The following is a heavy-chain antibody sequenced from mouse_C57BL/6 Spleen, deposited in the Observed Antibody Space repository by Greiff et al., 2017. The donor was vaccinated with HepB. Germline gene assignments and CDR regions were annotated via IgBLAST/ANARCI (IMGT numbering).Heavy chain of an antibody. V-gene: IGHV14-2*01. CDR3: ASGDSTCFAY. CDR2: IDPEDGET. CDR1: GFNIKDYY. D-gene: IGHD2-5*01. J-gene: IGHJ3*01. Sequence: EVQLQQSGAELVKPGASVKLSCTASGFNIKDYYMHWVKQRTEQGLEWIGRIDPEDGETKYAPKFPGKATITADTSSNTAYLPLSSLTSEDTSVSYCASGDSTCFAYWGQGTLVTVSA.